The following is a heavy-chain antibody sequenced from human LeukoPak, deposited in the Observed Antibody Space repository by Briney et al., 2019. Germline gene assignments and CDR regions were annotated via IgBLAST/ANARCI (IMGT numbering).Heavy chain of an antibody. Sequence: TPSETLSLTCTVSGGSISSSSYYWGWIRQPPGKGLEWIGSIYYSGSTYYNPSLKSRVTISVDTSKNQFSLKLSSVTTADTAVYYCASPPKKGGAKYFQHWGQGTLVTVSS. J-gene: IGHJ1*01. CDR2: IYYSGST. D-gene: IGHD1-26*01. CDR1: GGSISSSSYY. CDR3: ASPPKKGGAKYFQH. V-gene: IGHV4-39*01.